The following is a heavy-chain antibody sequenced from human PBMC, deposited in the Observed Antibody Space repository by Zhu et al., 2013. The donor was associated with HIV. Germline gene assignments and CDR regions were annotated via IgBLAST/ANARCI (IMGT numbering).Heavy chain of an antibody. CDR2: ISSSGSTI. CDR3: ARDGRYSSSWYRVIGTHGMDV. Sequence: VQLVESGGGLVKPGGSLRLSCAASGFTFSDYYMSWIRQAPGKGLEWVSYISSSGSTIYYADSVKGRFTISRDNAKNSLYLQMNSLRAEDTAVYYCARDGRYSSSWYRVIGTHGMDVWGQGTTVTVSS. V-gene: IGHV3-11*01. J-gene: IGHJ6*02. CDR1: GFTFSDYY. D-gene: IGHD6-13*01.